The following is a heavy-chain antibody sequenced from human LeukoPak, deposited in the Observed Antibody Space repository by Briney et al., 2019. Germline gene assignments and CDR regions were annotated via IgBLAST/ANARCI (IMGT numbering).Heavy chain of an antibody. Sequence: SETLSLTCTVSGGSISSSSYYWGWIRQPPGKGLEWIGIIYYSGSTYYNPSLKSRVTISVDTSKNQFSLKLSSVTAADTAVYYCAGTMVYFDYWGQGTLVTVSS. CDR1: GGSISSSSYY. CDR2: IYYSGST. J-gene: IGHJ4*02. D-gene: IGHD4/OR15-4a*01. CDR3: AGTMVYFDY. V-gene: IGHV4-39*01.